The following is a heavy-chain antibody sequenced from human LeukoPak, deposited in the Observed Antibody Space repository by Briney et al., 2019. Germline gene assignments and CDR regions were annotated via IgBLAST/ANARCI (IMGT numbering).Heavy chain of an antibody. CDR2: INPSGGST. D-gene: IGHD2-15*01. V-gene: IGHV1-46*01. J-gene: IGHJ3*02. CDR3: LVLGYCSGGSCPPNAFDI. Sequence: ASVKVSCEASGYTFTSYYMHWVRQAPGQGLEWMGIINPSGGSTSYAQKFQGRVTMTRDTSTSTVYMELSSLRSEDTAVYYCLVLGYCSGGSCPPNAFDIWGQGTMVTVSS. CDR1: GYTFTSYY.